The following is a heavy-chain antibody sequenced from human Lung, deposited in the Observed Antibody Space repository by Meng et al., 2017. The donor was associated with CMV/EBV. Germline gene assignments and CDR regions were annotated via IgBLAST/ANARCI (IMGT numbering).Heavy chain of an antibody. CDR1: FTGYG. J-gene: IGHJ5*02. CDR3: ARRGPSYCGVDCLAWFDP. CDR2: IRVYNGDT. V-gene: IGHV1-18*01. D-gene: IGHD2-21*01. Sequence: FTGYGINWLRQAPGQGLEWMGWIRVYNGDTKYAQKFQGRVTMTTDTSTSTAYMELRSLRSDDTAVYYCARRGPSYCGVDCLAWFDPWGQGTLVTVSS.